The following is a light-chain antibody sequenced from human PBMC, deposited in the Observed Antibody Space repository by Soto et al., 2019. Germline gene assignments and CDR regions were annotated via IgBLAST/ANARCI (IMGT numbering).Light chain of an antibody. CDR1: QSVSSN. V-gene: IGKV3-15*01. Sequence: EIVMTQSPATLSVSPGERATLSCRASQSVSSNLAWYQQKPGQAPRLLIYGASTRATGIPARFSGSGSGTEFTLTISSLQSEDFAVYYCQQYNNWPRATFGGGTKVETK. CDR3: QQYNNWPRAT. CDR2: GAS. J-gene: IGKJ4*01.